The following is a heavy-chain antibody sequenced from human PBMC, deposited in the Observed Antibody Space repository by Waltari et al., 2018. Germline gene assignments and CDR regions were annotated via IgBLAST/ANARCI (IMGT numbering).Heavy chain of an antibody. CDR3: ARDRGRGLNFDS. CDR1: GGSVSSTDW. D-gene: IGHD2-15*01. Sequence: QLQLQESGPGLVKPSGTLSLTCDVSGGSVSSTDWLSWVRQSPGKGLEWIGQVHRSGKTYYNPSFASRVTVSLDTSTDKFSLKVTSATAADTAVYYCARDRGRGLNFDSWGQGTLVTVSP. V-gene: IGHV4-4*02. J-gene: IGHJ4*02. CDR2: VHRSGKT.